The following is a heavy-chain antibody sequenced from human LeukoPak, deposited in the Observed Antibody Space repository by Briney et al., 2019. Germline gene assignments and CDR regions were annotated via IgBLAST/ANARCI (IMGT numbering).Heavy chain of an antibody. CDR3: ARDYFDSSDYPQTYYQYYMDV. J-gene: IGHJ6*03. V-gene: IGHV3-21*01. CDR2: LSSTSTFI. Sequence: KPGGSLRLSCAASGFTFSRYSMNWVRQAPGKGLEWVASLSSTSTFIYSADSVKGRFTISRDTAKNSLFLQMNSLRAEDTAIYYCARDYFDSSDYPQTYYQYYMDVWGKGTTVTVSS. CDR1: GFTFSRYS. D-gene: IGHD3-22*01.